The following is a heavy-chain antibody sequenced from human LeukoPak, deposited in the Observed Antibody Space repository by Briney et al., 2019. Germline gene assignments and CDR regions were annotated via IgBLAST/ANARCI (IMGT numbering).Heavy chain of an antibody. D-gene: IGHD6-13*01. CDR1: GGSISASY. V-gene: IGHV4-4*07. Sequence: PSETLSLACTASGGSISASYWNWIRHPAGKGLEWIGRIDTSGTTNYNPSLRGRVTMSVDTSKNHFSLNLSSVTAADTAVYYCARQRGSSHNYYYYYMDVWGKGTTGTVSS. CDR2: IDTSGTT. CDR3: ARQRGSSHNYYYYYMDV. J-gene: IGHJ6*03.